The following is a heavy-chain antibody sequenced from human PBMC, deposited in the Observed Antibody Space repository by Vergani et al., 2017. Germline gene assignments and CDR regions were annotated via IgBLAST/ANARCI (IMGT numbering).Heavy chain of an antibody. CDR3: AVDYGSGSYTFDY. D-gene: IGHD3-10*01. CDR1: GGTFSSYA. Sequence: QVQLVQSGAEVKKPGSSVKVSCKASGGTFSSYAISWVRQAPGQGLEWMGGIIPIFGTAKYAQKFQGRVKITADKSTSTAYMELGSLRSEDTAVYYCAVDYGSGSYTFDYWGQGTLVTVSS. V-gene: IGHV1-69*06. J-gene: IGHJ4*02. CDR2: IIPIFGTA.